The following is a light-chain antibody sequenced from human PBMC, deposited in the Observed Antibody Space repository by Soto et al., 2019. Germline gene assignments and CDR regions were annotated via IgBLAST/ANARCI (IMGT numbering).Light chain of an antibody. CDR3: CSYAGNYTLL. V-gene: IGLV2-11*01. CDR2: DVS. CDR1: SSDVGGYDY. Sequence: QSALTQPRSVSGSPGQSVTISCTGTSSDVGGYDYVSWYQQHPGKAPKLMIYDVSKRPSGVPDHLSGSKSGNTASLTISGLQAEDEAEYYCCSYAGNYTLLFGGGTKLTVL. J-gene: IGLJ2*01.